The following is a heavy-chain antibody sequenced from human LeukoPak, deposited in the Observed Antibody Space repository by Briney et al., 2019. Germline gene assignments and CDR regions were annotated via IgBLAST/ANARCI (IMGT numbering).Heavy chain of an antibody. CDR3: ARRREGRNWFDP. V-gene: IGHV4-39*07. CDR2: INYSGRT. Sequence: SETLSLTCIVSGGSISISNYYWGLIRQPPGKGLEWIGSINYSGRTYHNPSLRSRVTILVDTSKNQFSLKLSSLTAADTAVYYCARRREGRNWFDPWGQGTLVTVSS. CDR1: GGSISISNYY. J-gene: IGHJ5*02. D-gene: IGHD1-26*01.